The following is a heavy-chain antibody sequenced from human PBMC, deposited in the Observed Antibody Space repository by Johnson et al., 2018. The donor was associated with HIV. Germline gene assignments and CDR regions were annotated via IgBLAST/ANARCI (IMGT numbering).Heavy chain of an antibody. D-gene: IGHD2-21*01. CDR2: ISWNTGSI. Sequence: EVQVLESGGGVVQPGRSLRLSCAASGFTFISYGMHWVRQAPGKGLEWVSGISWNTGSIGYADSVKGRFTISRDNAKNSLYLQMNSLRAEDTALYYCAKDDGSDYEAFDIWGQGTMVTVSS. J-gene: IGHJ3*02. CDR1: GFTFISYG. CDR3: AKDDGSDYEAFDI. V-gene: IGHV3-9*01.